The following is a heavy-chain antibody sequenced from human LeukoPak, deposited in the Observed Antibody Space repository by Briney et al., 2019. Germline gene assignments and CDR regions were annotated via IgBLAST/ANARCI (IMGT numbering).Heavy chain of an antibody. Sequence: GGSLRLSCAASGFTFSTFAMSWVRQAPGKGLEWVSAISGSGARTYYADSVKGRFTISRDNSKNALYLQLTSLRLEDTALYYCVKDLTGTWSFDYWGQGTLVTVSS. V-gene: IGHV3-23*01. CDR2: ISGSGART. D-gene: IGHD3-9*01. J-gene: IGHJ4*02. CDR1: GFTFSTFA. CDR3: VKDLTGTWSFDY.